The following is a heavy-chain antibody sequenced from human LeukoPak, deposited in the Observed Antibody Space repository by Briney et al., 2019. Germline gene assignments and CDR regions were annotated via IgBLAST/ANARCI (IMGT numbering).Heavy chain of an antibody. V-gene: IGHV3-21*01. CDR3: VRLRRNSDRSGFYYYYDY. CDR2: ISVRSNYR. J-gene: IGHJ4*02. CDR1: GYTFSDFS. D-gene: IGHD3-22*01. Sequence: GGSLRLSCAASGYTFSDFSVNWVRQTPGKGLEWVSSISVRSNYRYYADSVRGRFSISRNDARNPLYLQMNSLRAEDTAVYYCVRLRRNSDRSGFYYYYDYWGQGTLVTVSS.